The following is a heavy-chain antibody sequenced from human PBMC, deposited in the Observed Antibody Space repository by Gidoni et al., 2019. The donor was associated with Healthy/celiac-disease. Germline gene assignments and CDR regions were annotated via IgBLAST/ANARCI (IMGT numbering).Heavy chain of an antibody. Sequence: EVQLVESGGGLVQPGRSLRLSCTASGFTFGDYAMSWVRQAPGKGLEWVGFIRSKAYGGTTEYAASVKGRFTISRDDSKSIAYLQMNSLKTEDTAVYYCTRVHLYQLLFNWFDPWGQGTLVTVSS. D-gene: IGHD2-2*01. V-gene: IGHV3-49*04. J-gene: IGHJ5*02. CDR1: GFTFGDYA. CDR3: TRVHLYQLLFNWFDP. CDR2: IRSKAYGGTT.